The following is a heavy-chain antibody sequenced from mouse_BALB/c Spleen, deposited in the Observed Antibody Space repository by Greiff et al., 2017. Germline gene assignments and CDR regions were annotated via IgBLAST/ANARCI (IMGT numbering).Heavy chain of an antibody. CDR3: AREGAGYAMDY. CDR2: ISDGGSYT. Sequence: EVQLMESGGGLVKPGGSLKLSCAASGFTFSDYYMYWVRQTPEKRLEWVATISDGGSYTYYPDSVKGRFTISRDNAKNNLYLQMSSLKSEDTAMYYCAREGAGYAMDYWGQGTSVTVSS. D-gene: IGHD3-3*01. J-gene: IGHJ4*01. V-gene: IGHV5-4*02. CDR1: GFTFSDYY.